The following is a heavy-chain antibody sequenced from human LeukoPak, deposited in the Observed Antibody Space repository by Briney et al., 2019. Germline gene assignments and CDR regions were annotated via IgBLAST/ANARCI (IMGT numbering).Heavy chain of an antibody. CDR2: INPNSGGT. D-gene: IGHD3-22*01. J-gene: IGHJ4*02. Sequence: ASVKVSCKASGYTFTSYYVHWVRQAPGQGLEWMGWINPNSGGTNYAQKFQGRVTMTRDTSISTAYMELSRLRSDDTAVYYCASPGGSSGYYLNYWGQGTLVTVSS. CDR1: GYTFTSYY. CDR3: ASPGGSSGYYLNY. V-gene: IGHV1-2*02.